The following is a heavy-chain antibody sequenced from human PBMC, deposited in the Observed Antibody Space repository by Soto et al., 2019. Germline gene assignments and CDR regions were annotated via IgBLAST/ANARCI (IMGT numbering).Heavy chain of an antibody. V-gene: IGHV4-59*01. CDR3: ARVNCSGGSCYSGAFDI. J-gene: IGHJ3*02. CDR2: IYYSGST. D-gene: IGHD2-15*01. Sequence: SETLSLTCTVSGGSISSYYWSWIRQPPGKGLEWIGYIYYSGSTNYNPSLKSRVTISVDTSKNQISLKLSSVTAADKTVYYCARVNCSGGSCYSGAFDIWGQGTMVTVSS. CDR1: GGSISSYY.